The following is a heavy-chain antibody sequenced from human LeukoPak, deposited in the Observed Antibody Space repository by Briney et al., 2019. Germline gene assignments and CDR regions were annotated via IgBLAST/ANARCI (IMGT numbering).Heavy chain of an antibody. Sequence: VASVKVSCKASGYTFTSYDINWVRQATGQGLEWMGWMNPNSGNTGYAQKFQGRVTMTRNTSISTAYMELSSLRSADTAVYYCARGSDSQRYRFYYWGQGTLVTVSS. D-gene: IGHD1-26*01. V-gene: IGHV1-8*01. J-gene: IGHJ4*02. CDR3: ARGSDSQRYRFYY. CDR1: GYTFTSYD. CDR2: MNPNSGNT.